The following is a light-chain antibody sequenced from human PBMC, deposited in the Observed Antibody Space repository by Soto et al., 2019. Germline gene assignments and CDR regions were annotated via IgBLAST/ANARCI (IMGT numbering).Light chain of an antibody. CDR3: CSYAGSRYV. CDR1: SSDVGGYNY. V-gene: IGLV2-14*01. J-gene: IGLJ1*01. CDR2: EVS. Sequence: QSVLTQPASVSGSPGQSITISCTGTSSDVGGYNYVSWYQQHPGKAPKLMIYEVSNRPSGVSNRFSGSKSGNTASLTISGLHAEDEADYYCCSYAGSRYVFGTGTKVTVL.